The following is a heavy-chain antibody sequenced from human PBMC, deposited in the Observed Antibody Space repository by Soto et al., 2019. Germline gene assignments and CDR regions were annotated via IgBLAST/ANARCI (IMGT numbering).Heavy chain of an antibody. V-gene: IGHV4-4*02. Sequence: QVQLQQSGPGLVKPSGTLSLPCAVSGGSISSSYWWSRVRQHPGKGLEWIGEVSHSGDTNYNPSLQSRVSISVDKSKNQFSLKLSSVTDADTAVYYCARVSGPYCEYVQHLGQGTLVTVSS. J-gene: IGHJ1*01. D-gene: IGHD2-15*01. CDR2: VSHSGDT. CDR3: ARVSGPYCEYVQH. CDR1: GGSISSSYW.